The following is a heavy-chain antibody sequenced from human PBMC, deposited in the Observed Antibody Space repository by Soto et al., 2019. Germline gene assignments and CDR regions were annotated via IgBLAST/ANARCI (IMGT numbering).Heavy chain of an antibody. CDR3: ARAVFSTIYPAHNRFDP. CDR1: GGSISSGDYY. J-gene: IGHJ5*02. CDR2: IYYSGST. Sequence: SETLSLTCTVSGGSISSGDYYWSWIRQPPGKGLEWIGYIYYSGSTYYNPSLKSRVTISVDTSKNQFSLNLSSVTAADTAMYYCARAVFSTIYPAHNRFDPCGQGTLVTVSS. V-gene: IGHV4-30-4*01. D-gene: IGHD3-3*01.